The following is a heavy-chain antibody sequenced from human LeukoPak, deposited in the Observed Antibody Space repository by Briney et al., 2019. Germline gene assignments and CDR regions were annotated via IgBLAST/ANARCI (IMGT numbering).Heavy chain of an antibody. Sequence: ASVKVSCKASGYTFTSYGISWVRQAPGQGLEWMGWISAYNGNTNYAQKLQGRVTMTTDTSTSTAYMELRSLRSDDTAVYYCARATYYYDSSGHIEYYLDYWGQGTLVTVSS. D-gene: IGHD3-22*01. CDR3: ARATYYYDSSGHIEYYLDY. V-gene: IGHV1-18*01. J-gene: IGHJ4*02. CDR1: GYTFTSYG. CDR2: ISAYNGNT.